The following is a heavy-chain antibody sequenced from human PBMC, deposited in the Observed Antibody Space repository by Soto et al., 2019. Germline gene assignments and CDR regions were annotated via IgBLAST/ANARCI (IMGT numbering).Heavy chain of an antibody. CDR1: GYTFSSYG. CDR2: ISVYNGNT. D-gene: IGHD6-19*01. CDR3: ARSAMAGDYYYYGMEV. V-gene: IGHV1-18*04. Sequence: ASVNVSCKASGYTFSSYGITWVRQAPGQGLEWMGWISVYNGNTNYAQKLQDRVTMTADTSTSTAYMELRSLRSDDTAFYYCARSAMAGDYYYYGMEVWGKGTTVSVSS. J-gene: IGHJ6*04.